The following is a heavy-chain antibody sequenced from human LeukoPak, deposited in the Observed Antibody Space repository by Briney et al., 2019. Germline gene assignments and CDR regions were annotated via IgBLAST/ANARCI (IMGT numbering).Heavy chain of an antibody. Sequence: PGRSLRLSCAASGFTFSSYAMHWVRQAPGKGLEWVAVISYDGSNKYYADSVKGRFTISRDNSKNTPYLQMNSLRAEDTAVYYCARARPYKGYYMDVWGKGTTVTVSS. V-gene: IGHV3-30*01. CDR1: GFTFSSYA. J-gene: IGHJ6*03. D-gene: IGHD1-1*01. CDR2: ISYDGSNK. CDR3: ARARPYKGYYMDV.